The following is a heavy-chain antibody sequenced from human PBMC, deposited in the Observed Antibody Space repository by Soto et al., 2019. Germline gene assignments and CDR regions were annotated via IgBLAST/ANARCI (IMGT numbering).Heavy chain of an antibody. D-gene: IGHD2-2*03. CDR2: VWYDGNHR. CDR1: GFSFNNFG. Sequence: PGGSLRLSCAASGFSFNNFGIHWVRQAPGKGLEWVAIVWYDGNHRFYADSVKGRFSIPRDSSNNTVYLQMNSLRVEDTALYYCARGLYDTFGGYSRGFDHWGQGAQVTVSS. CDR3: ARGLYDTFGGYSRGFDH. V-gene: IGHV3-33*01. J-gene: IGHJ4*02.